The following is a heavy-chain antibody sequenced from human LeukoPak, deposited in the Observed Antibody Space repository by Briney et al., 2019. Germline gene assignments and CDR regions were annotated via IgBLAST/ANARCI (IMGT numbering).Heavy chain of an antibody. J-gene: IGHJ2*01. Sequence: GGSLRLSCAASGFTVSSNYMSWVRQAPGKGLEWVSYISSSSSTIYYADSVKGRFAISRDNAKNSLYLQMNSLRAEDTAVYYCARGEQQLINWYFDLWGRGTLVTVSS. CDR3: ARGEQQLINWYFDL. CDR1: GFTVSSNY. D-gene: IGHD6-13*01. V-gene: IGHV3-48*04. CDR2: ISSSSSTI.